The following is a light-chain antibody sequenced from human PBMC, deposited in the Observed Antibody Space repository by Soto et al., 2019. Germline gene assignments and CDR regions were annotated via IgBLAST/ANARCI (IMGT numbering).Light chain of an antibody. CDR2: EGS. J-gene: IGLJ3*02. CDR1: SSDVGSYNF. V-gene: IGLV2-23*01. Sequence: QSALTQPASESGSPGQWITISCTGTSSDVGSYNFVSWYQQHPGKAPKLMIYEGSERPSGVSNRFSGSKSGNTASLTISGLQAEDEADYYCCSYAGSSTWVFGGGTKLTVL. CDR3: CSYAGSSTWV.